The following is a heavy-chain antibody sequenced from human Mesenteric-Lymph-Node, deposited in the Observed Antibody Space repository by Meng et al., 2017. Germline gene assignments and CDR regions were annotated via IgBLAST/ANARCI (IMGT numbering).Heavy chain of an antibody. CDR3: AKIPYGDYAGVGYAFDI. J-gene: IGHJ3*02. Sequence: GGSLRLSCAASGFTFDDYAMHWVRQAPGKGLEWVSGISWNSGSIGYADSVKGRFTISRDNAKNSLYLQMNSLRAEDTALYYCAKIPYGDYAGVGYAFDIWGQGTMVTVSS. V-gene: IGHV3-9*01. CDR1: GFTFDDYA. D-gene: IGHD4-17*01. CDR2: ISWNSGSI.